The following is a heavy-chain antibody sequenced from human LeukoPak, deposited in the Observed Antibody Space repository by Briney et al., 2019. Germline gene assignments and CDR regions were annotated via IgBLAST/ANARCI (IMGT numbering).Heavy chain of an antibody. CDR2: ISGSDAGT. J-gene: IGHJ4*02. CDR3: AKERSFGTWLGDY. D-gene: IGHD2/OR15-2a*01. V-gene: IGHV3-23*01. Sequence: SGGSLRLSCAASGFTFSSYAMTWVRQAPGKGLERVSAISGSDAGTYYADSVKGRFTISRDNSKNTLYLQMNSLRAEDTAIYYCAKERSFGTWLGDYWGQGTLVTVSS. CDR1: GFTFSSYA.